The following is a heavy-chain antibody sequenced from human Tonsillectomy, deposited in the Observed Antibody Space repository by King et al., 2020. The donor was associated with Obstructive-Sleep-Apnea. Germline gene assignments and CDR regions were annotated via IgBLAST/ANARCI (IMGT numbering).Heavy chain of an antibody. CDR2: IKSKTDGGTT. D-gene: IGHD3-16*01. V-gene: IGHV3-15*01. J-gene: IGHJ4*02. CDR3: TTDLRLGESYFDY. CDR1: GFTFSNAW. Sequence: QLVQSGGGLVKPGGSLRLSCAASGFTFSNAWMSWVRQAPGKGLEWVGRIKSKTDGGTTDYAAPVKGRFTISRDDSKNTLYLQMNSLKTEDTAVYYCTTDLRLGESYFDYWGQGTLVTVSS.